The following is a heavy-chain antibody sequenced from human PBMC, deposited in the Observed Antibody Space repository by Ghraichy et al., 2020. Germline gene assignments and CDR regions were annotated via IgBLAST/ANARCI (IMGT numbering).Heavy chain of an antibody. V-gene: IGHV3-11*01. CDR2: IGYSGTSI. CDR3: ATLKGCLVVPGGARLDV. D-gene: IGHD2-2*01. Sequence: LSLTCAASGFTFSDYYLTWIRQVPGKGLDCVAYIGYSGTSIYYADSVKGRFTISRDDARNSLYLQMSSLRAEDTAVYYCATLKGCLVVPGGARLDVWGQGTTVIVSS. CDR1: GFTFSDYY. J-gene: IGHJ6*02.